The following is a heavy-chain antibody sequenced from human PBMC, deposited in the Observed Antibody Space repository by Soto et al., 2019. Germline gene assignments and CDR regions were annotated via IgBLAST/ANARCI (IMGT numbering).Heavy chain of an antibody. V-gene: IGHV4-30-2*01. CDR2: IYHSGST. Sequence: SETLSLTRAVAGASLTSSGYSWGWIRRPPRKGLEWIGHIYHSGSTFYNPSLKSRVTISLVRSKNQFSLKLNSVTATNTAVYYCARGCIPPLLPDCWLDPWGQGTLVTVSP. J-gene: IGHJ5*01. D-gene: IGHD3-10*01. CDR1: GASLTSSGYS. CDR3: ARGCIPPLLPDCWLDP.